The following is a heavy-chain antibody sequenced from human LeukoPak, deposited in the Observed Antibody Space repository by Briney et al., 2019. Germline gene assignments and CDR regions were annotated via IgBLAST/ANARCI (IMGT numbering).Heavy chain of an antibody. D-gene: IGHD6-19*01. Sequence: GGSLRLSCAASGFTFSDYWMHWVCQAPGKGLVWVSRIKTDGRSTNYADSVKGRFTISRDNAKNTLYLQMNSLRAEDTAVYYCARGRIGGWTDYWGQGTLVTVSS. V-gene: IGHV3-74*01. CDR1: GFTFSDYW. CDR2: IKTDGRST. J-gene: IGHJ4*02. CDR3: ARGRIGGWTDY.